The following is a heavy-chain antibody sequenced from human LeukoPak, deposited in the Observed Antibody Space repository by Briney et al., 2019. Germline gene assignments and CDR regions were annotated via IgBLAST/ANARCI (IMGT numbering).Heavy chain of an antibody. CDR3: ARHIRYYYYMDV. Sequence: PSETLSLTCTVSGGSISSYYWSWIRQPPGKGLEWIGYIYYSGSTNYNPSLKSRVTISVDTSKNQFSLKLSSVTAADTAVYYCARHIRYYYYMDVWGKGTTVTVSS. V-gene: IGHV4-59*08. CDR2: IYYSGST. J-gene: IGHJ6*03. CDR1: GGSISSYY.